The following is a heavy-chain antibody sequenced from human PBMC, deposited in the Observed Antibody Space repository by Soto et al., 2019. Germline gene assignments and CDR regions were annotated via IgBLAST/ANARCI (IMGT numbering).Heavy chain of an antibody. V-gene: IGHV3-48*03. CDR1: GFTFSSYE. CDR2: ISSSGGTI. D-gene: IGHD2-21*01. Sequence: PXGSLRLSCAASGFTFSSYEMNWVRQAPGKGLEWVSYISSSGGTIHNADSVKGRFTISRDNAKNSLYLQMNSLRAEDTAVYYCARDRRGETYASSPHSDFWGQGTLVTVSS. J-gene: IGHJ4*02. CDR3: ARDRRGETYASSPHSDF.